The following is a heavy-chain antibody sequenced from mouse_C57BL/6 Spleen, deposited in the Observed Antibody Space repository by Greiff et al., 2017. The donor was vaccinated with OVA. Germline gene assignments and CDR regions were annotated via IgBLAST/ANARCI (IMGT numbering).Heavy chain of an antibody. CDR2: ISDGGSYT. V-gene: IGHV5-4*01. J-gene: IGHJ2*01. D-gene: IGHD2-4*01. CDR1: GFTFSSYA. CDR3: AREGVYDYDDFDY. Sequence: VQLKESGGGLVKPGGSLKLSCAASGFTFSSYAMSWVRQTPEKRLEWVATISDGGSYTYYPDNVKGRFTISRDNAKNNLYLQMSHLKSEDTAMYYCAREGVYDYDDFDYWGQGTTLTVSS.